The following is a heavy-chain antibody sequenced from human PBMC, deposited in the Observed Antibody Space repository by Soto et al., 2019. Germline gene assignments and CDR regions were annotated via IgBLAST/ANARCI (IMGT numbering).Heavy chain of an antibody. D-gene: IGHD1-26*01. CDR3: ARSGNAGAVDY. J-gene: IGHJ4*02. V-gene: IGHV6-1*01. Sequence: QTLSLTFAISGDSVSSKSAAWNLIRHSPSRGLEWLGRTYYRSKWYNEYAVSVKSRIIINPDTSKNQLSLQLNSVTPEDTAVYYCARSGNAGAVDYWGQGTLVTVSS. CDR1: GDSVSSKSAA. CDR2: TYYRSKWYN.